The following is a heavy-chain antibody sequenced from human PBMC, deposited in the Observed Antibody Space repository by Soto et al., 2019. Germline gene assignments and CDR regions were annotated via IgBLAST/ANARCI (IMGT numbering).Heavy chain of an antibody. J-gene: IGHJ6*02. V-gene: IGHV1-2*04. CDR2: INPNSGGT. Sequence: ASVKVSCKASGYTFTGYYMHWVRQAPGQGLEWMGWINPNSGGTNYAQKFQGWVTMTRDTSISTAYMELSRLRSEDTAVYYCARLTSRRYFDWLPSDVWGQGTTVTVSS. D-gene: IGHD3-9*01. CDR3: ARLTSRRYFDWLPSDV. CDR1: GYTFTGYY.